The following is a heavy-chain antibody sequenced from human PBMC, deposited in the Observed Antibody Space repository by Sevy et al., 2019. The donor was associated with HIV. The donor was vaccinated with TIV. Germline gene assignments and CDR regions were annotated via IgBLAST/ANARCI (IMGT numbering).Heavy chain of an antibody. V-gene: IGHV3-48*02. CDR3: AREAYYYDSREENRFDP. Sequence: GGSLRLSCKASGFTFSTYSMHWVRQAPGKGLEWVSPISRTSTTTYYADSAKGRFTISRDNAKNSLYLQMNSLRDEDTAVYYCAREAYYYDSREENRFDPWGQGTLVTVSS. CDR2: ISRTSTTT. CDR1: GFTFSTYS. J-gene: IGHJ5*02. D-gene: IGHD3-22*01.